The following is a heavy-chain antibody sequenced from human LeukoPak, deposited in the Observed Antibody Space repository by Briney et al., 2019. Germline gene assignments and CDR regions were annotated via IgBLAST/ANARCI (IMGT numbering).Heavy chain of an antibody. CDR3: GRSLTSYSQRGVDP. D-gene: IGHD3-10*01. V-gene: IGHV4-31*03. CDR1: GGSINSGQYY. Sequence: PSETLSLTCTVSGGSINSGQYYWNWIRQLPGKGLEWIGYISYNGNTYYNPSLKSRVSISEDRSQNQFSLKLTSVTAADTAVYFCGRSLTSYSQRGVDPWGQGTQVTVSS. J-gene: IGHJ5*02. CDR2: ISYNGNT.